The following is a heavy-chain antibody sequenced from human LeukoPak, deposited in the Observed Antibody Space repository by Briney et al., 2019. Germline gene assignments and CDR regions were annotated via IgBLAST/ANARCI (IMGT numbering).Heavy chain of an antibody. CDR3: AKSATVTFGGVIVPSDY. D-gene: IGHD3-16*02. Sequence: GGSLRLSCTTSGFTFNNYAMSWVRQVPGKGLEWVSGISGSGGSTFYADSVEGRFTISRDNFKNTLYLQMRSLRVGDTAVYYCAKSATVTFGGVIVPSDYWGQGTLVTVSS. CDR1: GFTFNNYA. V-gene: IGHV3-23*01. J-gene: IGHJ4*02. CDR2: ISGSGGST.